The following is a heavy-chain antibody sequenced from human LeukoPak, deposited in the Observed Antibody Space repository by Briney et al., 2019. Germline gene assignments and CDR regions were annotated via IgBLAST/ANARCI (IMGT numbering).Heavy chain of an antibody. D-gene: IGHD6-13*01. CDR2: IRYGGSNK. Sequence: GGSLRLSCAASGFTFSSYGMHWVRQAPGKGLEGVAFIRYGGSNKYYADSVKGRFTISRDNSKNTLYLQMNSLRAEDTAVYYCAKDSSSWNPHFDYWGQGTLVTVSS. J-gene: IGHJ4*02. V-gene: IGHV3-30*02. CDR1: GFTFSSYG. CDR3: AKDSSSWNPHFDY.